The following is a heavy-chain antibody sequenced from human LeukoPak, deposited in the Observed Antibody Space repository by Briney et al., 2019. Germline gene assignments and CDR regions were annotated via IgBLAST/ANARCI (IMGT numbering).Heavy chain of an antibody. V-gene: IGHV3-48*01. CDR1: GFTFSSYS. J-gene: IGHJ4*02. D-gene: IGHD6-6*01. CDR3: ARELPIAVRRGLDY. CDR2: VSGVRSAI. Sequence: GGSLRLSCAASGFTFSSYSMNWVRQAPGKGLEWVSYVSGVRSAIYYADSLRGRFTISRDNARNSLYLQMNSLRAEDTAVYYCARELPIAVRRGLDYWGQGTLVTVSS.